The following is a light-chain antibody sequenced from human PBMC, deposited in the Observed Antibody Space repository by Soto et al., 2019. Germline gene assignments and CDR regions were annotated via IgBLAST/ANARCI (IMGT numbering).Light chain of an antibody. CDR3: SSYAGINNFEKVV. CDR2: EVS. Sequence: QSALTQPPSASGSPGQSVTISCTGTSSDVGGYNYVSWYQQHPGKAPKLMIYEVSKRPSGVPDRFSGSKSGNTASLTVSGLQAEDEADDYCSSYAGINNFEKVVFGGGTKLTVL. J-gene: IGLJ2*01. CDR1: SSDVGGYNY. V-gene: IGLV2-8*01.